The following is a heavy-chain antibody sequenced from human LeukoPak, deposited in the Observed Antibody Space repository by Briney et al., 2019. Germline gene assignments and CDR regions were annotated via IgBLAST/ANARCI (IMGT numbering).Heavy chain of an antibody. CDR3: AKSSSGWLTT. CDR2: ISYDGSNK. CDR1: GFTFSSYG. V-gene: IGHV3-30*18. J-gene: IGHJ5*02. Sequence: GGSLRLSCAASGFTFSSYGMHWVRQAPGKGLEWVAVISYDGSNKYYADSVKGRFTISRDNSKNTLYLQMNSLRAEDTAVYYCAKSSSGWLTTWGQGTLVTVSS. D-gene: IGHD6-19*01.